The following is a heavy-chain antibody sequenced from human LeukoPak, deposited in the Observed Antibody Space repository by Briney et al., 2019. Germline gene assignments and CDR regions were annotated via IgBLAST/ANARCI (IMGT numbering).Heavy chain of an antibody. J-gene: IGHJ5*02. V-gene: IGHV5-51*01. Sequence: GESLKISCKGYGDRFTSYWVAWVRQMPGKGLEWKGIIFPGDSGTRYSPSIQGQVTISVDRSISTAYLQWSSLKASDTAIYYCARRPLHSQNWLAPWGQGTLVTVSS. CDR3: ARRPLHSQNWLAP. CDR2: IFPGDSGT. CDR1: GDRFTSYW.